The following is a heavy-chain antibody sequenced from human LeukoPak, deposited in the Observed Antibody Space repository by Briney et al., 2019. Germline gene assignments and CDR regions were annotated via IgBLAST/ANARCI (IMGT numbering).Heavy chain of an antibody. CDR2: IYYSGST. CDR3: AREVSLGYCSGGSCYLEDY. V-gene: IGHV4-30-4*01. J-gene: IGHJ4*02. D-gene: IGHD2-15*01. Sequence: PSQTLSLTCTVSGGSISSGDYYWSWIRQPPGKGLEWIGYIYYSGSTYYNPSLKSRVTISVDTSKNQFSLKLSSVTAADTAVYYCAREVSLGYCSGGSCYLEDYWGQGTLVTVSS. CDR1: GGSISSGDYY.